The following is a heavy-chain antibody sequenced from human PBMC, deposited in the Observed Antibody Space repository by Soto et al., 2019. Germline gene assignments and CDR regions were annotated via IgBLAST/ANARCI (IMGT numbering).Heavy chain of an antibody. CDR2: ISGSGGST. CDR3: AKTPYGDYAYYYSGMDV. V-gene: IGHV3-23*01. D-gene: IGHD4-17*01. Sequence: QAGGSLRLSCAASGFTFSSYAMSWVRQAPGKGLEWVSAISGSGGSTYYADSVKGRFTISRDNSKNTLYLQMNSLRAEDTAVYYCAKTPYGDYAYYYSGMDVWGQGTTVTVSS. CDR1: GFTFSSYA. J-gene: IGHJ6*02.